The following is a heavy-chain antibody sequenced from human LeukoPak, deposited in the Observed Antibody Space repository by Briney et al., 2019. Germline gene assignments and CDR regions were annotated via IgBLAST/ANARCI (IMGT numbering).Heavy chain of an antibody. J-gene: IGHJ4*02. CDR3: VRDRGGRYPYYFYY. Sequence: GGSLRLSCAASGFTFSSYSINWVRQAPGKGLEWVSSISTGSSYIYYADSVKGRFTISRDNAKNSLYLQMNSLRAEDTAVYYCVRDRGGRYPYYFYYWGQGTLVTVTS. CDR2: ISTGSSYI. CDR1: GFTFSSYS. D-gene: IGHD1-26*01. V-gene: IGHV3-21*01.